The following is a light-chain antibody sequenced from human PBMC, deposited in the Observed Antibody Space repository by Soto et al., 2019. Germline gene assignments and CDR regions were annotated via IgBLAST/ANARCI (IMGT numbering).Light chain of an antibody. CDR1: SSDVGGYNF. CDR3: SSYAGSSIPVA. Sequence: QSALTQPPSASGSPGQSVTISCTGASSDVGGYNFVSWYQHHPGKAPRLMIYDVTQRPSGVPDRLSGSKSGNTASLTVSGLQVDDEAYYYCSSYAGSSIPVAFGGGTKLTVL. J-gene: IGLJ2*01. CDR2: DVT. V-gene: IGLV2-8*01.